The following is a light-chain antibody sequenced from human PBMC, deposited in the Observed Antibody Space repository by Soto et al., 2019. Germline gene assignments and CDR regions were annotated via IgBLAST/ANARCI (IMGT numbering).Light chain of an antibody. CDR2: GAA. J-gene: IGKJ1*01. CDR3: QQYNTWPWT. Sequence: EPLMTQSPATLPVSPGARATLYRRASQTISSSLAGCQHKPPQAPTLLIFGAAPRATGVPARFSGGGSGTLFTLPISSLQSEDFGVYYCQQYNTWPWTFGQGTKVDIK. V-gene: IGKV3-15*01. CDR1: QTISSS.